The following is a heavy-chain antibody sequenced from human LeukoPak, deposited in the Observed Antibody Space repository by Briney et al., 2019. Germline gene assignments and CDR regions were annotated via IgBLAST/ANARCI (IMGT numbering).Heavy chain of an antibody. Sequence: PSETLSLTCTVSGGSISSSSYYWGWIRQPPGKGLEWIGSIYYSGSTYYNPSLKSRVTISVDTSKNQFSLKLSSVTAVDTAVYYCARRVSGGLDYFDYWGQGTLVTVSS. CDR2: IYYSGST. J-gene: IGHJ4*02. D-gene: IGHD3-10*01. V-gene: IGHV4-39*01. CDR1: GGSISSSSYY. CDR3: ARRVSGGLDYFDY.